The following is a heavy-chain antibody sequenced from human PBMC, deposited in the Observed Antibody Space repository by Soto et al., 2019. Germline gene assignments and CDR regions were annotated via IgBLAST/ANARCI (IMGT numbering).Heavy chain of an antibody. Sequence: GGSLRLSCAASGFSFSLYGMQWVRQAPGKGLEWVAVIWYDGSNKYYADSVKGRFTISRDNSKNTLYLQMNSLRAEDTVVYYCARSPCTTGYHYGMDVWGQGATVTDSS. CDR1: GFSFSLYG. CDR3: ARSPCTTGYHYGMDV. J-gene: IGHJ6*02. CDR2: IWYDGSNK. D-gene: IGHD2-8*01. V-gene: IGHV3-33*01.